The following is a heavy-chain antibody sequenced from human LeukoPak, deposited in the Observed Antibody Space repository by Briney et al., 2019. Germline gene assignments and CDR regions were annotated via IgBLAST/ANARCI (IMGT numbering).Heavy chain of an antibody. CDR2: ISGSGGST. V-gene: IGHV3-23*01. CDR1: GFTFSSYW. D-gene: IGHD3-3*01. CDR3: AKVPYYDFWSGPDY. Sequence: GGSLRLSCAASGFTFSSYWMSWVRQAPGKGLEWVSAISGSGGSTYYADSVKGRFTISRDNSKNTLYLQMNSLRAEDTAVYYCAKVPYYDFWSGPDYWGQGTLVTVSS. J-gene: IGHJ4*02.